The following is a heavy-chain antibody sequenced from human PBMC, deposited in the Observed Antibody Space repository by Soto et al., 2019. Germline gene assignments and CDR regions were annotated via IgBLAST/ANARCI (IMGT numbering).Heavy chain of an antibody. CDR3: ARDEGEMATITDYFDY. Sequence: KPGGSLRLSCAASGFTFSDYYMSWIRQAPGKGLEWVSYISSSGSTIYYADSVKGRFTISRDNAKNSLYLQMNSLRAEDTAVYYCARDEGEMATITDYFDYWGQGTLVTVSS. V-gene: IGHV3-11*01. CDR1: GFTFSDYY. D-gene: IGHD5-12*01. J-gene: IGHJ4*02. CDR2: ISSSGSTI.